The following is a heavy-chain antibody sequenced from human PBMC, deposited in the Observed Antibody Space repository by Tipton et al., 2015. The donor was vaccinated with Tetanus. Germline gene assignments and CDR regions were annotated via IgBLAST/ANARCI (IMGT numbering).Heavy chain of an antibody. J-gene: IGHJ4*02. Sequence: GSLRLSCAASGFIFSDYYMSWIRQAPGKGLEWVAYISYSGSTIYYVDSVKGRFTISRDNAKNSLYLNMNSLRAEDTAVYYCARDYSYYDDSCASDSWGQGTRVLLSS. CDR3: ARDYSYYDDSCASDS. V-gene: IGHV3-11*01. CDR2: ISYSGSTI. D-gene: IGHD3-22*01. CDR1: GFIFSDYY.